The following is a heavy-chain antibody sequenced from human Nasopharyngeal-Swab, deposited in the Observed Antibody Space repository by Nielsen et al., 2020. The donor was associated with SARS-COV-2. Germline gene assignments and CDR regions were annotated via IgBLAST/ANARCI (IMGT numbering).Heavy chain of an antibody. D-gene: IGHD2-21*02. CDR2: ISYDGSNK. Sequence: VRQAPGKGLEWVAVISYDGSNKYYADSVKGRFTISRDNSKNTLYLQMNSLRAEDTAVYYCAKCGGDCRGRSVYFDYWGQGTLVTVSS. J-gene: IGHJ4*02. CDR3: AKCGGDCRGRSVYFDY. V-gene: IGHV3-30*18.